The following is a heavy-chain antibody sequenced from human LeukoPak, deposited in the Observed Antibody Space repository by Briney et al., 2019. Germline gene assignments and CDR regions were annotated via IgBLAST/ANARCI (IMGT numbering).Heavy chain of an antibody. V-gene: IGHV3-30*18. CDR1: GFTFSSYG. CDR3: AKDRGDYYDSSGYSMDY. Sequence: GGSLRLSCAASGFTFSSYGMHWVRQAPGKGLEWVAVISYDGSNKYYADSVKGRFTISRDNSKNTLYLQGNSLRAEDTAVYYCAKDRGDYYDSSGYSMDYWGQGTLVTVSS. D-gene: IGHD3-22*01. CDR2: ISYDGSNK. J-gene: IGHJ4*02.